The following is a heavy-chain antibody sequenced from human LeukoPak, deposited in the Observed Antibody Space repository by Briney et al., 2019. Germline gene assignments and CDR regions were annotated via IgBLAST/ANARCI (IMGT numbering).Heavy chain of an antibody. CDR1: GFTFSSYA. J-gene: IGHJ4*02. Sequence: GGSLRLSCAASGFTFSSYAMSWVRQAPGKGLEWVSAISGSGGSTYYADSVKGRFTISRDNSKNTPYLQMNSLRAEDTAVYYCAKDTGDSTYYYDSSGYEGYYFDYWGQGTLVTVSS. CDR2: ISGSGGST. D-gene: IGHD3-22*01. V-gene: IGHV3-23*01. CDR3: AKDTGDSTYYYDSSGYEGYYFDY.